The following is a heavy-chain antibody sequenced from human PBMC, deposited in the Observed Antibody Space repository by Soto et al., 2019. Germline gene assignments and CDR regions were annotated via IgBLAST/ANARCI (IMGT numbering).Heavy chain of an antibody. V-gene: IGHV4-59*01. CDR2: MYYSGIS. CDR3: ARGASGYYPLAWFDP. Sequence: SETLSLTCTVSGGSISSYYWSWIRQPPGKGLEWIGYMYYSGISDYNPSLKSRVTILLDTPKNQFSLKLSSVTAADSAVYYCARGASGYYPLAWFDPWGQGTLVTGSS. D-gene: IGHD3-3*01. J-gene: IGHJ5*02. CDR1: GGSISSYY.